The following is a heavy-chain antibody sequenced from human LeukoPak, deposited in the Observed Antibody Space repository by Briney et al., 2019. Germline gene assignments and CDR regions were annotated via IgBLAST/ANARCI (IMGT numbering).Heavy chain of an antibody. CDR3: AKFMSPYDSSVVY. J-gene: IGHJ4*02. Sequence: PGGSLRLSCAASGFTFSSYSMNWVRQAPGKGLEWVSSISSSSSYIYYADSVKGRFTISRDNAKNSLYLQMNSLRAEDTAVYYCAKFMSPYDSSVVYWGQGTLVTVSS. V-gene: IGHV3-21*04. CDR1: GFTFSSYS. CDR2: ISSSSSYI. D-gene: IGHD3-22*01.